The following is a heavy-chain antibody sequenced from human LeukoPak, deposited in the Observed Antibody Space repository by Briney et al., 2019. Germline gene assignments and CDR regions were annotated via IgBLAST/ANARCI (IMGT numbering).Heavy chain of an antibody. D-gene: IGHD1-26*01. CDR2: FDPQDGET. CDR1: GYTLTELS. CDR3: ATVMWGGAFDI. Sequence: ASVKVSCKVSGYTLTELSMHWVRQAPGKGLEWMGGFDPQDGETIYAQKFQGRVTMTEDTSTDTAYMALSSLSSEDTAVYYCATVMWGGAFDIWGQGKRVTVSS. V-gene: IGHV1-24*01. J-gene: IGHJ3*02.